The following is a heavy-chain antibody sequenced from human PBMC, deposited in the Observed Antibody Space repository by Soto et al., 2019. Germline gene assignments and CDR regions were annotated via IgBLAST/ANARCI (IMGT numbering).Heavy chain of an antibody. D-gene: IGHD2-2*01. CDR2: IIPILGIA. J-gene: IGHJ6*02. V-gene: IGHV1-69*02. CDR3: ASRYCSSTSCPRMDV. CDR1: GGTFSSYT. Sequence: ASVKVSCKASGGTFSSYTISWVRQAPGQGLEWMGRIIPILGIANYAQKFQGRATITADKSTSTAYMELSSLRSEDTAVYYCASRYCSSTSCPRMDVWGQGTTVTVSS.